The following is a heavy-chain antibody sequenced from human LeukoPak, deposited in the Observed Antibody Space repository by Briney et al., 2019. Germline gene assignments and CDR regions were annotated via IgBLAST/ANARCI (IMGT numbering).Heavy chain of an antibody. Sequence: PGGSLRLSCAASGFAFSSYGMHWVRQAPGKGLEWVAVISYDGSNKYYADSVKGRFTISRDNSKNTLYLQMNSLRAEDTAVYYCATLAVADAFDIWGQGTMVTVSS. V-gene: IGHV3-30*19. CDR1: GFAFSSYG. CDR2: ISYDGSNK. J-gene: IGHJ3*02. CDR3: ATLAVADAFDI. D-gene: IGHD6-19*01.